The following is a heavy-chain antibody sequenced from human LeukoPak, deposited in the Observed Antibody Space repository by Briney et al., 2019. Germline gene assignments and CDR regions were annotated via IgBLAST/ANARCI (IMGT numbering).Heavy chain of an antibody. J-gene: IGHJ4*02. V-gene: IGHV3-9*03. CDR1: AFTFDDYA. CDR3: AKGTREMATIIDL. Sequence: GRSLRLSCAASAFTFDDYAIHSVRQAPGKSLEWVSGISWNSGSITYADSVKGQFTISRDNAKNSLYLQMDSLRAEGLALYYCAKGTREMATIIDLGGQGTLVSVS. CDR2: ISWNSGSI. D-gene: IGHD5-24*01.